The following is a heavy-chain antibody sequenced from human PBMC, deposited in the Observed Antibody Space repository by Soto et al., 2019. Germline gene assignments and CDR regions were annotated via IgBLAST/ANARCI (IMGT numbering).Heavy chain of an antibody. CDR2: IYYSGST. V-gene: IGHV4-31*03. CDR3: ARDGHTGYYGMDV. Sequence: TLCLPCTVSGGSISSGGYYWRWIRQHPGKGLEWIGYIYYSGSTYYNPSLKSRVTISVDTSKNQFSLKLSSVTAADTAVYYCARDGHTGYYGMDVWGQGTTVTVSS. CDR1: GGSISSGGYY. J-gene: IGHJ6*02. D-gene: IGHD1-1*01.